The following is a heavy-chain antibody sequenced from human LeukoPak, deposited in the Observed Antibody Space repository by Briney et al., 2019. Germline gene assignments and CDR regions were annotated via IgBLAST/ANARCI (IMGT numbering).Heavy chain of an antibody. V-gene: IGHV1-2*02. CDR1: GYTFTDYY. J-gene: IGHJ4*02. CDR2: IDPYSGDT. CDR3: ASDIAASGSFDY. D-gene: IGHD6-13*01. Sequence: ASVKVSCKASGYTFTDYYIHWVRQAPGQGLVWMGWIDPYSGDTKYAQKVKGRVTMTRDTTISTVYMDLSRLTSDDTAVYFCASDIAASGSFDYWGLGTLVTVSS.